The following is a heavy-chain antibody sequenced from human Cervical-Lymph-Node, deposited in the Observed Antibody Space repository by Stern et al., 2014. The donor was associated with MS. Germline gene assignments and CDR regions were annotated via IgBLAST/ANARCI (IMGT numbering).Heavy chain of an antibody. CDR1: GFTFSSYD. Sequence: QLVQSGGGLEQPGGSLRLSCAASGFTFSSYDMHWVRQATGKGLEWVSAIGTAGDTYYPGSVKGRFTISRENAKNSLYLQMNSLRAGDTAVYYCARDMGDGYFDYWGQGTLVTVSS. D-gene: IGHD3-16*01. CDR2: IGTAGDT. J-gene: IGHJ4*02. CDR3: ARDMGDGYFDY. V-gene: IGHV3-13*01.